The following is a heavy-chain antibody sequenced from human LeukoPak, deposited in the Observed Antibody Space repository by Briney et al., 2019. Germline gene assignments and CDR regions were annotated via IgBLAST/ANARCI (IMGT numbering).Heavy chain of an antibody. J-gene: IGHJ4*02. CDR2: ISGSGRLT. CDR1: GFTFSSYP. CDR3: VARSRIIMIVIG. Sequence: GGSLRLSCAASGFTFSSYPISWVRQAPGKGLEWVSAISGSGRLTYFAESVKGRFAISRDNSNTTVYLHMNSLNVEDTAIYYGVARSRIIMIVIGWGKGHLVTVSS. V-gene: IGHV3-23*01. D-gene: IGHD3-22*01.